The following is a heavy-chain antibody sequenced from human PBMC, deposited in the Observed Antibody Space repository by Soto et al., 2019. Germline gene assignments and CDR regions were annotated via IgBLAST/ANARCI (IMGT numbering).Heavy chain of an antibody. CDR1: GYTFTSYG. CDR2: ISAYNGNT. V-gene: IGHV1-18*01. CDR3: ASYLWTEGYAVILDY. D-gene: IGHD5-12*01. J-gene: IGHJ4*02. Sequence: ASVKVSCKASGYTFTSYGISWVRQAPGQGLEWMGWISAYNGNTNYAQKLQGRVTMTTDTSTSTAYMELRSLRSDDTAVYYCASYLWTEGYAVILDYWGQGTLVTVSS.